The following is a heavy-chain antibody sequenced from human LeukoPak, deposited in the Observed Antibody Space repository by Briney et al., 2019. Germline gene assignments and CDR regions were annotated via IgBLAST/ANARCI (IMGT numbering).Heavy chain of an antibody. V-gene: IGHV4-59*01. D-gene: IGHD6-13*01. Sequence: SETLSLTCTVSGGSISSYYWSWIRQPPGKGLEWIGYIYYSGTTNYNPSLKSRVTISVDASKNQFSLKLSSVTAADTAVYYCARGVYIAAAQYAYWGQGTLVTVSS. J-gene: IGHJ4*02. CDR2: IYYSGTT. CDR3: ARGVYIAAAQYAY. CDR1: GGSISSYY.